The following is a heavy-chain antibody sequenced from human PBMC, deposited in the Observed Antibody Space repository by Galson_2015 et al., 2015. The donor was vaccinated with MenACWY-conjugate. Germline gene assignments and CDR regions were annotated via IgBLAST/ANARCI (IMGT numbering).Heavy chain of an antibody. CDR2: IKSQTDGGKI. V-gene: IGHV3-15*01. CDR1: AFTFSNAY. D-gene: IGHD2-21*01. J-gene: IGHJ6*03. CDR3: TTHKPDSWGGLLFHLYMDV. Sequence: SLRLSCAGSAFTFSNAYMSWVRQAPGKGLEWVGRIKSQTDGGKIDYAAPVKGRFTISRDDSKNTLYLQTNSLKIEDTAVYYCTTHKPDSWGGLLFHLYMDVWGKGTTVTVSS.